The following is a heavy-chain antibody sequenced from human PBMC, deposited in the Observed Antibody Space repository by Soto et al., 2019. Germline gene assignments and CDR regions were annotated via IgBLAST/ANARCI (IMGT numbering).Heavy chain of an antibody. CDR3: ARTCGGDCYGWFDP. Sequence: ASVKVSCKASGYTFTSYGISWVRQAPGQGLEWMGWISAYNGNTNYAQKLQGRVTMTTDTSTSTAYMELSSLRPEDTAVYYCARTCGGDCYGWFDPWGQGTLVTVSS. V-gene: IGHV1-18*01. CDR1: GYTFTSYG. D-gene: IGHD2-21*02. CDR2: ISAYNGNT. J-gene: IGHJ5*02.